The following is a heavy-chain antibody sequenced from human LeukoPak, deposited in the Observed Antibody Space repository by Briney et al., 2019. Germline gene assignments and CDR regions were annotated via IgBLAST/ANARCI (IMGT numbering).Heavy chain of an antibody. D-gene: IGHD3-10*01. CDR3: ARGAYGSGSYGDNWFDP. Sequence: GGSLRLSCAASGFTFSSYWMSWVRQAPGKGLEWVANIKQDGSEKYYVDSVKGRFTISRDNSKNTLYLQMNSLRAEDTAVYYCARGAYGSGSYGDNWFDPWGQGTLVTVSS. CDR1: GFTFSSYW. J-gene: IGHJ5*02. V-gene: IGHV3-7*01. CDR2: IKQDGSEK.